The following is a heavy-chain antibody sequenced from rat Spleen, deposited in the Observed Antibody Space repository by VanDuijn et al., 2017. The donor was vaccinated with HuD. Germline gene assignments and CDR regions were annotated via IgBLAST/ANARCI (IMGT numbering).Heavy chain of an antibody. CDR3: ARHAGDYGSFFDY. V-gene: IGHV5-29*01. D-gene: IGHD1-3*01. J-gene: IGHJ2*01. CDR1: GFTFSDYG. Sequence: EVQLVESGGGLVQPGRSLKLSCAASGFTFSDYGMAWVRQAPTKGLEWVASITNTGGSTYYPDSVKGRFTISRDNAKSTLYLQMHSLRSEDTATYYCARHAGDYGSFFDYWGQGVMVTVSS. CDR2: ITNTGGST.